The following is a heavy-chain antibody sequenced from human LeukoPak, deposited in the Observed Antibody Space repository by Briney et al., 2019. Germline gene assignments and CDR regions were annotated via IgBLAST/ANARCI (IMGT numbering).Heavy chain of an antibody. Sequence: QAGGSLRLSCAASRFTFSSYAMSWVRQAPGKGLEWVASINHNGNVNYYVDSVKGRFTISRDNAKNSLYLQMSNLRAEDTAVYFCARRGGLDVWGQGATVTVSS. J-gene: IGHJ6*02. CDR2: INHNGNVN. CDR3: ARRGGLDV. V-gene: IGHV3-7*03. CDR1: RFTFSSYA.